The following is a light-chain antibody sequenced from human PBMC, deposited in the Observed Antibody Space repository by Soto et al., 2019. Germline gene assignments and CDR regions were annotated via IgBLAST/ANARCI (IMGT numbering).Light chain of an antibody. CDR3: QQYGSSASST. J-gene: IGKJ5*01. Sequence: IGLAPCTGSLYFSAGARAIQNNKASQTVSSSDLAWYQQKPGQAPRLLIYGASSRATGIPDRFSGSESGTDFTLTISRLEPEDFAMYYCQQYGSSASSTFGQGTRLEIK. V-gene: IGKV3-20*01. CDR2: GAS. CDR1: QTVSSSD.